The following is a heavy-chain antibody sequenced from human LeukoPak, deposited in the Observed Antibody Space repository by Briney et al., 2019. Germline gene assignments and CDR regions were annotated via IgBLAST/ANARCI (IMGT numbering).Heavy chain of an antibody. CDR1: GFTFSSYA. D-gene: IGHD3-22*01. V-gene: IGHV3-30*01. Sequence: GGSLRLSCAASGFTFSSYAMHWVRQAPGKGLEWVAVISYDGSNKYYADSVKGRFTISRDNSKNTLYLQMNSLRAEDTAVYYCARDPEYYYDSSGYPQYYFDYWAREPWSPSPQ. CDR2: ISYDGSNK. CDR3: ARDPEYYYDSSGYPQYYFDY. J-gene: IGHJ4*02.